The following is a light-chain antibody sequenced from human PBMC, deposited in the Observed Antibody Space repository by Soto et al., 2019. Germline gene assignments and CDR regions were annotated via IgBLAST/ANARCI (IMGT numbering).Light chain of an antibody. J-gene: IGLJ2*01. CDR2: SNN. CDR3: AAWDDSMNGPV. V-gene: IGLV1-44*01. CDR1: SSNIGSNI. Sequence: QSVLTQPPSASGTPGQRVTMSCSGSSSNIGSNIVNWYQQLTGTAPKLLIYSNNQRPSGVPDRFSGSRSGTSASLAISGLQSEDEADYYCAAWDDSMNGPVFGGGTKLTVL.